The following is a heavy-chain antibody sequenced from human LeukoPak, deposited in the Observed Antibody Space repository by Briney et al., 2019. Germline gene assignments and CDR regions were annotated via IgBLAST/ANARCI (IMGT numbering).Heavy chain of an antibody. CDR2: ISDSGGST. CDR3: AKRYYPSVAASGYYGMDV. D-gene: IGHD2-15*01. V-gene: IGHV3-23*01. CDR1: GFTFSNYA. J-gene: IGHJ6*02. Sequence: GGSLRLSCAAPGFTFSNYAMSWVRQAPGRGVEWVSRISDSGGSTYYADSVKGRFTISRDNSKNTLYLQMNSLRAEDTAVYYCAKRYYPSVAASGYYGMDVWGQGTTVTVSS.